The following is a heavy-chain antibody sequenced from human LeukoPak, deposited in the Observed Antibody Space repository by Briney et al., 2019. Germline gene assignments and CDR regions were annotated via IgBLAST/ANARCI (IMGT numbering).Heavy chain of an antibody. Sequence: PGGSLRLSCAASGFTFSSYSMNWVRQAPGKGLEWVSSISSSSSYIYYADSVKGRFTISRDNAKNSLYLQMNSLRAEDTAVYYCARGRNSGDYYSFYYYYGMDVWGQGTTVTVSS. CDR1: GFTFSSYS. J-gene: IGHJ6*02. V-gene: IGHV3-21*01. D-gene: IGHD2-21*02. CDR2: ISSSSSYI. CDR3: ARGRNSGDYYSFYYYYGMDV.